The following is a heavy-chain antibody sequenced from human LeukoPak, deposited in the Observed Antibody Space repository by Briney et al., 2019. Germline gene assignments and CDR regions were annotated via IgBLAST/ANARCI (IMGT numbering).Heavy chain of an antibody. J-gene: IGHJ1*01. CDR1: GFTFSSYA. CDR3: AKDDAWGRYKD. D-gene: IGHD3-16*01. V-gene: IGHV3-23*01. CDR2: ISPSGGIT. Sequence: AGGSLRLSCAVSGFTFSSYAMSWVRQAPGKGLEWVSGISPSGGITYYTDSVKGRFTISRDNSKNTVSLQMNSLRGDDTAVYYCAKDDAWGRYKDWGQGTLVTVSS.